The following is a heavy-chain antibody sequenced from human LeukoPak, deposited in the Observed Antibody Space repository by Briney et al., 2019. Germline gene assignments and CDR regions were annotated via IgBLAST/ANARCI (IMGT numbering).Heavy chain of an antibody. J-gene: IGHJ4*02. CDR3: TRRYYHDSSGNYYGDY. V-gene: IGHV3-73*01. CDR1: GFTFSDSA. Sequence: GGSLRLSCAASGFTFSDSAMHWVRQASGKGLEWVGRIRSKANSYATTYDASVKGRFTISRDDSKNTAFLQMNSLKTEDTAVYYCTRRYYHDSSGNYYGDYWGQGTRVTVSS. CDR2: IRSKANSYAT. D-gene: IGHD3-22*01.